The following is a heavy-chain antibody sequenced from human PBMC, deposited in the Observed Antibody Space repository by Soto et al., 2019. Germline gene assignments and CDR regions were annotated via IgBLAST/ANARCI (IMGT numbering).Heavy chain of an antibody. J-gene: IGHJ4*02. V-gene: IGHV3-21*01. CDR1: GFTFSSYS. Sequence: EVQLVESGGGLVKPGGSLRLSCAASGFTFSSYSMNWVRPAPGKGLEWVSSISSSSSYIYYADSVKGRFTISRDNAKNSLYQQMNSLRAEDTAVYYCARDAVGATAGYWGQGTLVTVSS. CDR3: ARDAVGATAGY. CDR2: ISSSSSYI. D-gene: IGHD1-26*01.